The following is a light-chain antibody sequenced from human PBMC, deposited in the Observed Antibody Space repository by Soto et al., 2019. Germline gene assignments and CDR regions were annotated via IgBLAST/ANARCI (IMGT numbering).Light chain of an antibody. CDR1: QSIDNR. V-gene: IGKV3-15*01. J-gene: IGKJ1*01. CDR2: GAS. CDR3: QQYKNWRT. Sequence: IVMTQSPATPSVSPGERATLSCRASQSIDNRLAWYQQRPGQAPRLLIYGASTRATGIPARFSGSGSGTEFTLTISGLQSEDFGVYYCQQYKNWRTFGQGTKVDIK.